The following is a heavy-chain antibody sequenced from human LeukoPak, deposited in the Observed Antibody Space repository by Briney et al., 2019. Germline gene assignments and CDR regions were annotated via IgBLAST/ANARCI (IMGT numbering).Heavy chain of an antibody. V-gene: IGHV3-11*01. J-gene: IGHJ4*02. D-gene: IGHD1-14*01. CDR2: ISISGRTI. CDR1: GFTFSDYY. Sequence: PGGSLRLSCAAPGFTFSDYYMSCIRQAPGKGLGWVSYISISGRTIYYADSVKGRFTISRDNAKNSLYRQMNSLRAEDTAVYYCARAAGYPDALQTDYWGQGTLVTVS. CDR3: ARAAGYPDALQTDY.